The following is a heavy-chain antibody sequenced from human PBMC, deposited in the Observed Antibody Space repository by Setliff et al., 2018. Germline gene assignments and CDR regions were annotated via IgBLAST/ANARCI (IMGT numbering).Heavy chain of an antibody. CDR1: GGSFTDHF. CDR2: INHSGST. J-gene: IGHJ6*03. V-gene: IGHV4-34*01. D-gene: IGHD2-2*01. CDR3: ARKSRNIVVVPAAVIYYYYYYMDV. Sequence: KPSETLSLTCAVYGGSFTDHFWSWIRQPPGKGLEWIGEINHSGSTNYNPSLKSRVTISVDTSKNQFSLKLSSVTAADTAVYYCARKSRNIVVVPAAVIYYYYYYMDVWGKGTTVTVSS.